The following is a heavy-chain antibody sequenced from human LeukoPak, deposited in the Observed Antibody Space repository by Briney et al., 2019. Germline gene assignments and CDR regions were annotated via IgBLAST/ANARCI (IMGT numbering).Heavy chain of an antibody. J-gene: IGHJ4*02. Sequence: GGSLRLSCAASGFTFSSYAMSWVRQAPGKGLEGVSAISGSGGSTYYADSVKGRFTISRDNSKNTLYLQMNSLRAEDTAVYYCANLGYCSGGSCYSTDYFDYWGQGTLVTVSS. CDR1: GFTFSSYA. V-gene: IGHV3-23*01. D-gene: IGHD2-15*01. CDR3: ANLGYCSGGSCYSTDYFDY. CDR2: ISGSGGST.